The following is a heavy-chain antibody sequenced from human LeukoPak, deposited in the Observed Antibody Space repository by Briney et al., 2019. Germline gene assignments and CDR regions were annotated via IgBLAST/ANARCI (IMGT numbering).Heavy chain of an antibody. CDR1: GFTFRDYY. Sequence: GGSLRLSCAASGFTFRDYYMTWIRQAPGKGLEWISYISRSGDTLYYADSVKGRFTISRDNAKNSLYLQMNSLRAEDTAVYYCARGGDYGDPSADYWGQGTLVTVSS. D-gene: IGHD4-17*01. CDR3: ARGGDYGDPSADY. V-gene: IGHV3-11*04. J-gene: IGHJ4*02. CDR2: ISRSGDTL.